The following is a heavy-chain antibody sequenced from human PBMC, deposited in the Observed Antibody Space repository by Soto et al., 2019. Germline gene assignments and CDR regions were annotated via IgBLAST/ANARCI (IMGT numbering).Heavy chain of an antibody. CDR1: GGSFSGYY. Sequence: SETLSLTCAVYGGSFSGYYWSWIRQPPGKGMEWIGEINHSGSTNYNPSLKSRVTISVDTSKNQFSLKLSSVTASDTAVYYCARGRGYPQFYYYYYMDVWGKGTTVTVSS. V-gene: IGHV4-34*01. CDR2: INHSGST. CDR3: ARGRGYPQFYYYYYMDV. J-gene: IGHJ6*03. D-gene: IGHD5-12*01.